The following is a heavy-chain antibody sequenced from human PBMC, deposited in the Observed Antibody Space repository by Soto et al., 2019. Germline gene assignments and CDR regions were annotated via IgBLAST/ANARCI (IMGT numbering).Heavy chain of an antibody. Sequence: TSETLSLTCAVDGGSFSGYYWSWIRQPPGKGLEWIGEINHSGSTNYNPSLKSRVTISVDTSKNQFSLKLSSVTAADTAVYYCARTGSGWYGRWFDPWGQGTLVTVSS. CDR3: ARTGSGWYGRWFDP. D-gene: IGHD6-19*01. J-gene: IGHJ5*02. V-gene: IGHV4-34*01. CDR1: GGSFSGYY. CDR2: INHSGST.